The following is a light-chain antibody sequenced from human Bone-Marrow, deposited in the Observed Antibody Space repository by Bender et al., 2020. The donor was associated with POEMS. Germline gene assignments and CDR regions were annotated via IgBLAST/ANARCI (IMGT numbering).Light chain of an antibody. CDR2: KDN. CDR3: QSAASSSSPWV. CDR1: ALPKQF. Sequence: SYELTQPPSVSVSPGQTARIPCSGDALPKQFASWFQQKPGQAPVLVIYKDNERPSGIPERFSGSISGTTVMLTISGVQAEDEADYYCQSAASSSSPWVFGGGTKLTVL. J-gene: IGLJ3*02. V-gene: IGLV3-25*03.